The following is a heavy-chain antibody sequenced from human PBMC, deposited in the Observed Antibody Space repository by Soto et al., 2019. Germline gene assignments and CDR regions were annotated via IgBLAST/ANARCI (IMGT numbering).Heavy chain of an antibody. CDR2: ISAYNGNT. CDR1: GYTFNSYG. J-gene: IGHJ6*02. Sequence: ASVKVSCKASGYTFNSYGMSWVRQDPGQGLEWMGWISAYNGNTNYAQKLQGRVTMTTDTSTSTAYMELRGLRSDDTAVYYCARDRKTGDWFYYYYGMDVWGQGTTVTVSS. CDR3: ARDRKTGDWFYYYYGMDV. V-gene: IGHV1-18*01. D-gene: IGHD3-9*01.